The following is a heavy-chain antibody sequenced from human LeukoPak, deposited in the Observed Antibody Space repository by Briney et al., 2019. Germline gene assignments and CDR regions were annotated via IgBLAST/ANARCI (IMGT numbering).Heavy chain of an antibody. CDR1: GYSVSNYW. J-gene: IGHJ4*02. D-gene: IGHD2-15*01. CDR2: MYPGDSNT. Sequence: GESLKISCQASGYSVSNYWIGWVRQMPGEAMEWMGIMYPGDSNTRYSPSFRGQVTISADKSISTAYLQWNSLKASDTAMYYCARDSGGSTLYNFDYWGQGTLVTVSS. V-gene: IGHV5-51*01. CDR3: ARDSGGSTLYNFDY.